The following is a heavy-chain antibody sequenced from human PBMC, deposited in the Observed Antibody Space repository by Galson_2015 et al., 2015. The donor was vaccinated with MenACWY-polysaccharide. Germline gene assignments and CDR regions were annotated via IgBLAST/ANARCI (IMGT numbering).Heavy chain of an antibody. CDR3: ARTECSGDGRCYFAH. CDR2: IIPGLDKP. D-gene: IGHD2-15*01. CDR1: GGSFSTFS. J-gene: IGHJ4*02. Sequence: SVKVSCKAFGGSFSTFSFNWVRQAPGQGLEWMGRIIPGLDKPNYAQKFLGRATITADTSTGTAYMELSSLRSEDTAVYYCARTECSGDGRCYFAHWGQGTLVTVSS. V-gene: IGHV1-69*02.